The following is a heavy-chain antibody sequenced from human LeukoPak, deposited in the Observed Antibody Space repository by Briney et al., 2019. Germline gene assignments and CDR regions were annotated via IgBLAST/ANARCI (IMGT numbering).Heavy chain of an antibody. Sequence: PSQTLSLTCTVSGGSISSGGYYWSCIRQPPGKGLEWIGYIYYSGSTNYNPNPSLKSRVTISVDTSKNQFSLILRSVTAADTAVYYCARDPAGVPVYYDGSGSYYTNGFDIWGQGTMVTVSS. CDR2: IYYSGST. CDR1: GGSISSGGYY. V-gene: IGHV4-61*08. D-gene: IGHD3-10*01. CDR3: ARDPAGVPVYYDGSGSYYTNGFDI. J-gene: IGHJ3*02.